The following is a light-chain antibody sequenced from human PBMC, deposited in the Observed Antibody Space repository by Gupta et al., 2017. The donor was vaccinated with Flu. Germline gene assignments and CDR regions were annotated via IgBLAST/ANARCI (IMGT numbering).Light chain of an antibody. CDR1: QSVSNY. CDR3: QQSYSTPLT. CDR2: AAS. Sequence: PAPLSSSAGDRVTITCRASQSVSNYLKWYQQKPGKAPRLLIYAASSLHRGVPARFSGSGSGTEFTLTISSLEPEDSATYYCQQSYSTPLTFGGGTKVEI. V-gene: IGKV1-39*01. J-gene: IGKJ4*01.